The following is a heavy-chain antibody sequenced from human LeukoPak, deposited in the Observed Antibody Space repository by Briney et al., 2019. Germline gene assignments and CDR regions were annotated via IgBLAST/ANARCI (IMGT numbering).Heavy chain of an antibody. CDR1: GGSISTNSYY. J-gene: IGHJ4*02. Sequence: PSETLSLTCSVSGGSISTNSYYWDWIRQPPGTGLEWIGSIYYSGSTYYNPSLKSRVTISVDTSKNQFSLKLSSVTAADTAVYYCATRRVSYGDYEYWGQGSLVTVSS. CDR3: ATRRVSYGDYEY. V-gene: IGHV4-39*01. D-gene: IGHD4-17*01. CDR2: IYYSGST.